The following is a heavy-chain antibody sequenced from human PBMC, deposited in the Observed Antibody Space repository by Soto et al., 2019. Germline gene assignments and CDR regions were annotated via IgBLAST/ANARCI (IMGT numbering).Heavy chain of an antibody. J-gene: IGHJ5*02. CDR1: GGSMSSSSTYY. CDR2: FFIGGNT. D-gene: IGHD4-17*01. V-gene: IGHV4-39*07. Sequence: SETLSLTCTVSGGSMSSSSTYYWGWMRQPPGKGLEWIASFFIGGNTYYNPSVKSRVTISVDTSKNQFSLKLSSVTAAYTAVYYCARETYGDYVGYFDPWGQGIQVTVSS. CDR3: ARETYGDYVGYFDP.